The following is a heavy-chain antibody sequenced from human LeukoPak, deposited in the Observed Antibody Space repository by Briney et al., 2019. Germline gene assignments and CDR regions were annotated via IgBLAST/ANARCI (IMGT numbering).Heavy chain of an antibody. Sequence: SQTLSLTCTVSGGSISSYYWSWIRQPPGKGLEWIGYIYYSGSTNYNPSLKSRVTISVDTSKNQFSLKLSSVTAADTAVYYCARSFGVVTGFDYWGRGPLVTVSS. D-gene: IGHD3-3*01. CDR2: IYYSGST. J-gene: IGHJ4*02. CDR1: GGSISSYY. V-gene: IGHV4-59*01. CDR3: ARSFGVVTGFDY.